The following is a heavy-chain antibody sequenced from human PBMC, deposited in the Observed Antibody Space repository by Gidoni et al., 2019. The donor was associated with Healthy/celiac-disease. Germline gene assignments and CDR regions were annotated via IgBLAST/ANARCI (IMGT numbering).Heavy chain of an antibody. Sequence: EVQLVESGGGLVQPGGSLRLSCAASGFTFSSYSMNWFRQAPGKGLGWVSYISSSSSTIYYADSVKGRFTISRDNAKNSLYLQMNSLRAEDTAVYYCARDYYYDSIFGGVWLWGQGTLVTVSS. J-gene: IGHJ4*02. V-gene: IGHV3-48*01. CDR3: ARDYYYDSIFGGVWL. CDR1: GFTFSSYS. D-gene: IGHD3-22*01. CDR2: ISSSSSTI.